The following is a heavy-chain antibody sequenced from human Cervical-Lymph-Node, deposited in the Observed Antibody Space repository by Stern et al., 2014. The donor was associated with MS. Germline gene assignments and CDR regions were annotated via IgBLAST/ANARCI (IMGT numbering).Heavy chain of an antibody. J-gene: IGHJ6*02. CDR3: ARPGDDTAKYGLDV. CDR1: GYSFATYW. D-gene: IGHD5-18*01. CDR2: IYPGDADT. V-gene: IGHV5-51*03. Sequence: EVQLVESGAEVKKPGESLKISCKGSGYSFATYWIGWGRPMPGKGLEGMGIIYPGDADTRYSPSFQGQFPISADKSISTAYLHWSSLKASDTAMYYCARPGDDTAKYGLDVWGQGTTVTVSS.